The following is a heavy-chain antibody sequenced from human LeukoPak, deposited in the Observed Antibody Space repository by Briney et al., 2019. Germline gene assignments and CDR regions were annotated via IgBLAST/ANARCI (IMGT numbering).Heavy chain of an antibody. CDR2: IYYGGST. CDR1: GVSISSYY. D-gene: IGHD1-20*01. CDR3: ARGAKWNAP. Sequence: IPSETLSLTCTVSGVSISSYYWSWIRQSPEKGLEWIGYIYYGGSTNYNPSLKTRVTISLDTSKSQLSLKLNSVTGADTAVNYCARGAKWNAPWGQGTLVTVSS. V-gene: IGHV4-59*01. J-gene: IGHJ5*02.